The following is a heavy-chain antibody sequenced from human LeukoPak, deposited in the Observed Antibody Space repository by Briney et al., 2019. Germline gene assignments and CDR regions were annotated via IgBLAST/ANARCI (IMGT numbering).Heavy chain of an antibody. CDR2: IYYSGST. J-gene: IGHJ5*02. CDR3: ARGGSYGFSWFDP. CDR1: GGSISSSSYY. V-gene: IGHV4-39*07. Sequence: SETLSLTCTVSGGSISSSSYYWGWIRQPPGKGLEWIGSIYYSGSTYYNPSLKSRVTISVDTSKNQFSLKLSSVTAADTAVYYCARGGSYGFSWFDPWGQGTLVTVSS. D-gene: IGHD5-18*01.